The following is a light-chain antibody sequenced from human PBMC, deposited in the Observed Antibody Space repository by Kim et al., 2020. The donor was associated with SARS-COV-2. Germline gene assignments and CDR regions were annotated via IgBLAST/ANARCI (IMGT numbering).Light chain of an antibody. CDR2: GAS. J-gene: IGKJ1*01. CDR3: HQYAGAPWT. V-gene: IGKV3-20*01. Sequence: LSPGERVTISCMASQSISSNVVWTQHKPGKAPRLLIYGASSRATGIPDRFSGSGSGTDFTLTINRLEPEDFAVYYCHQYAGAPWTLGQGTKVEIK. CDR1: QSISSN.